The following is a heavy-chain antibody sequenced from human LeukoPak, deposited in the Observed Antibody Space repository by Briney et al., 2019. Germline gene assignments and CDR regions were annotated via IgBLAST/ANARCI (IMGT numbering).Heavy chain of an antibody. Sequence: GGSLRLSCAASVFTFSDYYMSWIRQAPGKGLEWVSYISSSSSYTNYADSVKGRFTISRDNAKNSLYLQMNSLRAEDTAVYYCARVRSTCSGGSCYSGVDWFDPWGQGTLVTVSS. CDR2: ISSSSSYT. V-gene: IGHV3-11*06. D-gene: IGHD2-15*01. CDR1: VFTFSDYY. CDR3: ARVRSTCSGGSCYSGVDWFDP. J-gene: IGHJ5*02.